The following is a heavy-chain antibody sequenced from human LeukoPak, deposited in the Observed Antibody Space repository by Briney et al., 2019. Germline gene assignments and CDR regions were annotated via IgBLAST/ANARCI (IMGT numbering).Heavy chain of an antibody. CDR2: IYRGGST. D-gene: IGHD1/OR15-1a*01. Sequence: PGGSLRLSCAASGFTVSNNYMNWVRQAPGKGLEWVSVIYRGGSTQYADSVKGRFTISRDNSKNTLYLQMDSLRADDTAVYYCARGHTSNWDNVLDIWGQGTMVTVSS. CDR3: ARGHTSNWDNVLDI. V-gene: IGHV3-53*01. J-gene: IGHJ3*02. CDR1: GFTVSNNY.